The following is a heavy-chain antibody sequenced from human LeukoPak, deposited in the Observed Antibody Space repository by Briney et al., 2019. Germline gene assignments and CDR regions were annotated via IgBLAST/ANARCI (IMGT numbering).Heavy chain of an antibody. CDR2: IKSNSDGGTT. J-gene: IGHJ4*02. Sequence: GGSLRVSCAASGFTVSNVWMSWVRQAPGKGLEWVGRIKSNSDGGTTDYAAPVKGRFTISKDDSKNTLFLQMSSLEIEDTAVYYCTTSGITARWGQGTLVTVSS. V-gene: IGHV3-15*01. CDR3: TTSGITAR. D-gene: IGHD1-14*01. CDR1: GFTVSNVW.